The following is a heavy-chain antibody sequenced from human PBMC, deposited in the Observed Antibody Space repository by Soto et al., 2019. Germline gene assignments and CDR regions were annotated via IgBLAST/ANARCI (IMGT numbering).Heavy chain of an antibody. V-gene: IGHV1-2*02. Sequence: ASVKVSCKASGYTFNRYYMHWVRQAPGPGLEWMGWISPHTGGTTYAQKFQGRVTITADESTSTAYMELSSLRSEDTAVYYCARDPREGSSDHGDYYYGMDVWGQGTTVTVSS. J-gene: IGHJ6*02. CDR1: GYTFNRYY. CDR2: ISPHTGGT. CDR3: ARDPREGSSDHGDYYYGMDV. D-gene: IGHD2-2*01.